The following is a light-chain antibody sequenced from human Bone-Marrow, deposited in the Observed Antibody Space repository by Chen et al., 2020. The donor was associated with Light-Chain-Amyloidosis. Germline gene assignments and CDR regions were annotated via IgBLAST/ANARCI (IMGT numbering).Light chain of an antibody. V-gene: IGLV3-25*03. J-gene: IGLJ2*01. Sequence: SYELTQPPSVSVSPGQTARITCSGDDLPTKYAYWYQQKPGQAPVLVIHRDTERRSGISERFSGSSSGTTATLTISGVQAEDEADYPCQSADSSGTYEVIFGGGTKLTVL. CDR2: RDT. CDR3: QSADSSGTYEVI. CDR1: DLPTKY.